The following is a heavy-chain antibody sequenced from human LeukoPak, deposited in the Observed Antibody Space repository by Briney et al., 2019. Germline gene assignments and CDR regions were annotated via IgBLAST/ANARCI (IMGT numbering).Heavy chain of an antibody. D-gene: IGHD1-14*01. Sequence: PSETLSLTCTVSGGSISSYYWSWIRQPAGKGLEWIGRIYTSGSTNYNPSLKSRVTMSVDTSKNQFSLKLSSVTAADTAVYYCARDWATVSTGYYYYYMDVWGKGTTVTVSS. J-gene: IGHJ6*03. CDR1: GGSISSYY. CDR3: ARDWATVSTGYYYYYMDV. CDR2: IYTSGST. V-gene: IGHV4-4*07.